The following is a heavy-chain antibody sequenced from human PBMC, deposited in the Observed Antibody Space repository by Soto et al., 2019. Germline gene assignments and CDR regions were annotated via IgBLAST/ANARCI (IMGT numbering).Heavy chain of an antibody. V-gene: IGHV3-23*01. CDR1: GFSFSDYA. CDR2: ISGDAVST. D-gene: IGHD4-17*01. CDR3: AKRVYGDYVWFDY. Sequence: EVQLLESGGGLVQPGWSLRLSCAASGFSFSDYAMSWVRQAPGKGLEWVSIISGDAVSTKYADSVKGRFTISRANSKNTVYLNMNSHRAEDTYVYYCAKRVYGDYVWFDYWGQGTLVTVSS. J-gene: IGHJ4*02.